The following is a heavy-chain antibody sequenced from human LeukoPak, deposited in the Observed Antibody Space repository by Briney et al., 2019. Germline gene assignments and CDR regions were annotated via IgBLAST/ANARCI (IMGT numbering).Heavy chain of an antibody. V-gene: IGHV4-59*11. Sequence: PSETLSLTCTVSGDPFTTHYWSWIRQPPGRGLEWIGYISYLGSTNYNPSLKSRVTISIDTSKNEVSLMLTSVTAADTAVYYCASDSISMNAFDAWGQGTMF. CDR3: ASDSISMNAFDA. D-gene: IGHD3-22*01. J-gene: IGHJ3*01. CDR1: GDPFTTHY. CDR2: ISYLGST.